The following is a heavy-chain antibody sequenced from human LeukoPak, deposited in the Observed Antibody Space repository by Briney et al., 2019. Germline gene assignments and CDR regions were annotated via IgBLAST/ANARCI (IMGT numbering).Heavy chain of an antibody. D-gene: IGHD3-10*01. CDR1: GFTFSSYG. CDR2: ISSSSSYI. J-gene: IGHJ4*02. CDR3: AKDVVLLWFGELGGYFDY. Sequence: GGSLRLSCAASGFTFSSYGMSWVRQAPGKGLEWVSSISSSSSYIYYADSVKGRFTISRDNAKNSLYLQMNSLRAEDTAVYYCAKDVVLLWFGELGGYFDYWGQGTLVTVSS. V-gene: IGHV3-21*01.